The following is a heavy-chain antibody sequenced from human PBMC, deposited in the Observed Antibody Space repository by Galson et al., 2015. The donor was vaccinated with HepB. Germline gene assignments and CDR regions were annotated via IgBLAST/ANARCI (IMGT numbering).Heavy chain of an antibody. CDR2: TYYRSKWYN. CDR3: TTDPSVPTTVTFSLETNSGAFDI. V-gene: IGHV6-1*01. CDR1: GDSVSSNSVA. J-gene: IGHJ3*02. Sequence: CAISGDSVSSNSVAWNWIRQSPSRGLEWLGRTYYRSKWYNQYAVSVESRITINRDTSKNQFSLQLNSVTPDDTAVYYCTTDPSVPTTVTFSLETNSGAFDIWGQGTMVTVSS. D-gene: IGHD4-11*01.